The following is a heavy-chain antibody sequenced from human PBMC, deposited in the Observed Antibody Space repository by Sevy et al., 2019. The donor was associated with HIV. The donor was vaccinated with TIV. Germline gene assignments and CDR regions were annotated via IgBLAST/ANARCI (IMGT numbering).Heavy chain of an antibody. CDR2: INPSGGST. CDR3: ARRGGIGCSGGSCYSNYYYGMDV. D-gene: IGHD2-15*01. CDR1: GYTFTSYY. V-gene: IGHV1-46*03. J-gene: IGHJ6*02. Sequence: ASVKVSCKASGYTFTSYYMHWVRQAPGQGLEWMGIINPSGGSTSDAQKFQGRVTMTRDTSTSTVYMELSSLRSEDTAVYYCARRGGIGCSGGSCYSNYYYGMDVWGQGTTVTVSS.